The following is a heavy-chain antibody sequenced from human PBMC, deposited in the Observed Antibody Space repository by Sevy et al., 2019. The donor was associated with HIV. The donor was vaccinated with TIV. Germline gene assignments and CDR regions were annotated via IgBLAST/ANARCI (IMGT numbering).Heavy chain of an antibody. CDR3: APSGCSGGSCYYFDY. J-gene: IGHJ4*02. Sequence: GGSLRLSCSASGFTFRSYAMNWVRQAPGKGLEWVSAITGNGGSTYYADSVKGRFTISRDNSKSTLYLQMNSLRAEDTAVYYCAPSGCSGGSCYYFDYWGQGTLVTVSS. V-gene: IGHV3-23*01. D-gene: IGHD2-15*01. CDR2: ITGNGGST. CDR1: GFTFRSYA.